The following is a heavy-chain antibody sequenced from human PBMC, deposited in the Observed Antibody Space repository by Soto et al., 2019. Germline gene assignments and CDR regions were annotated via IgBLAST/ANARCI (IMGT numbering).Heavy chain of an antibody. CDR2: IYYSVST. CDR1: GGSISSSSYY. Sequence: QLQLQESGPGLVKPSETLSLTCTVSGGSISSSSYYWGWIRQPPGKGLEWIGSIYYSVSTYYNPSLKSRVTISVDTSKNQSSLKLSSVTAADTAVYYCARHWVVDYYGSGSPCTAFDYWGQGTLVTVSS. D-gene: IGHD3-10*01. V-gene: IGHV4-39*01. CDR3: ARHWVVDYYGSGSPCTAFDY. J-gene: IGHJ4*02.